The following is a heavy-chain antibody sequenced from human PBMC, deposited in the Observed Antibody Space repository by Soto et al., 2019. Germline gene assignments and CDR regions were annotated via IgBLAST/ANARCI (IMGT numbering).Heavy chain of an antibody. CDR1: GYTLTELS. J-gene: IGHJ4*02. D-gene: IGHD3-3*01. CDR3: ATPVALRFLEWSPAFDS. Sequence: QVQLVQSGAEVKKPGASVKVSCKVSGYTLTELSMHWVRQAPGKGLEWMGGFDPEDGETIYAQKFQGRVTMTDDTSTDTAYMELSSLRSEDTAVYYCATPVALRFLEWSPAFDSWRQGTLVTVSS. V-gene: IGHV1-24*01. CDR2: FDPEDGET.